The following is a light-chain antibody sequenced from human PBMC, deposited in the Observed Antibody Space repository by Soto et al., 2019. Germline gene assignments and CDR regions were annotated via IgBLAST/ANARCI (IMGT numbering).Light chain of an antibody. CDR2: DAS. J-gene: IGKJ4*01. V-gene: IGKV3-11*01. CDR3: QQRSNWPLT. CDR1: QSVSSY. Sequence: EIVLTQSPATLSLSPGERATLSCRASQSVSSYLAWYQQKPGQAPSLLIYDASNRATGIPARFSGSGSGTDFPLTISSLEPEDFAVYYCQQRSNWPLTFGGGTKVEI.